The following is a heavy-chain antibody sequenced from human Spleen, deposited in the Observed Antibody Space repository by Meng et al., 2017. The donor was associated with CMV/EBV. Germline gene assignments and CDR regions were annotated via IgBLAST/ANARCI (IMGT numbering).Heavy chain of an antibody. Sequence: SYAISWVRQAPGQRLEWMGGIIPIFGTAHYAQKFQGRVTITTDESTSTAYMALSSLRSEDTAVYYCARVRHCSSTSCYLLISTWLQHWGQGTLVTVSS. D-gene: IGHD2-2*01. CDR3: ARVRHCSSTSCYLLISTWLQH. CDR1: SYA. V-gene: IGHV1-69*05. J-gene: IGHJ1*01. CDR2: IIPIFGTA.